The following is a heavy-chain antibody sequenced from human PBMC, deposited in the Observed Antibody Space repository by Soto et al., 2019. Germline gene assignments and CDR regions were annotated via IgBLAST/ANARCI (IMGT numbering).Heavy chain of an antibody. CDR2: MNPNSGNT. D-gene: IGHD2-15*01. V-gene: IGHV1-8*01. CDR3: ARERGALCSGGSCYGFDP. J-gene: IGHJ5*02. CDR1: GYTFTSYD. Sequence: QVQLVQSGAEVKKPGASVKVSCKASGYTFTSYDINWVRQATGQGLAWMGWMNPNSGNTVYAQKFQGRVTMTRNTSISTAYMELSSQRSEDTAVYYCARERGALCSGGSCYGFDPWGQGTLVTVSS.